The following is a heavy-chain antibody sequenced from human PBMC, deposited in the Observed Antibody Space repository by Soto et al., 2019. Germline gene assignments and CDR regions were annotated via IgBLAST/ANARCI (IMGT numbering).Heavy chain of an antibody. CDR2: IYYSGST. D-gene: IGHD6-13*01. V-gene: IGHV4-59*01. CDR1: GGSISSYY. CDR3: ARDPGSSWERWFAP. J-gene: IGHJ5*02. Sequence: QVQLQESGPGLVKPSETLSLTCTVSGGSISSYYWSWIRQPPGKGLEWIGYIYYSGSTNYNPSLKSRVTISVDPSKNQFSLKLSSVTAADTAVYYCARDPGSSWERWFAPWGQGTLVTVSS.